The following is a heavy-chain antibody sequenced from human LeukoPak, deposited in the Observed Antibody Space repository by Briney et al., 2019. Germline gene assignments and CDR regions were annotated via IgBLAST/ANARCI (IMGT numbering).Heavy chain of an antibody. CDR3: ARKTPYYGSGSYYSYRFDP. V-gene: IGHV4-38-2*02. CDR2: INHSGST. Sequence: SETLSLTCTVSGYSISSGYYWGWIRQPPGKGLEWIGEINHSGSTNYNPSLKSRVTISVDTSKNQFSLKLSSVTAADTAVYYCARKTPYYGSGSYYSYRFDPWGQGTLVTVSS. D-gene: IGHD3-10*01. CDR1: GYSISSGYY. J-gene: IGHJ5*02.